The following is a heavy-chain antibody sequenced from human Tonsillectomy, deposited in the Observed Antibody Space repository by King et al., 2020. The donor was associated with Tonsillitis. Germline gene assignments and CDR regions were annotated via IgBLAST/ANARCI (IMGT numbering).Heavy chain of an antibody. J-gene: IGHJ5*02. CDR2: INHSGST. CDR3: ARGDGDGYTPGVRLKWFDP. D-gene: IGHD5-24*01. CDR1: GGSFSGYY. V-gene: IGHV4-34*01. Sequence: QVQLQQWGAGLLKPSETLSLTCAVYGGSFSGYYWSWTRQPPGKGLEWIGEINHSGSTNYNPSLKSRVTISVDTSKNQFSLKLNSVTAADTAVYYCARGDGDGYTPGVRLKWFDPWGQGTLVTVSS.